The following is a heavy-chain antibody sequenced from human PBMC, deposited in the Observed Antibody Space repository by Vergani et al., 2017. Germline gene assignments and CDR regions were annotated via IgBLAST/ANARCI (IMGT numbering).Heavy chain of an antibody. Sequence: QVQLQESGPGLVKPSETLSLTCTVPGGSISSYHRSWIRPPQGKGLEWIGYIYYSGSTNYNPSLKSRVTISVDTSKNHFSLKLSSVTAADTAVYYCARVGGGGYSYGLKNPNGRYVDYWGQGTLVTVSS. CDR1: GGSISSYH. J-gene: IGHJ4*02. CDR2: IYYSGST. CDR3: ARVGGGGYSYGLKNPNGRYVDY. D-gene: IGHD5-18*01. V-gene: IGHV4-59*01.